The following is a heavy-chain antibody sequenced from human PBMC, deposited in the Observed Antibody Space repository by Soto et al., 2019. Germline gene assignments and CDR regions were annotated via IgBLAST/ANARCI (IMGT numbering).Heavy chain of an antibody. CDR2: IYYTGIT. Sequence: SETLSLTCTVSGGSVNHYYWSWIRQPPGKGLDLIGYIYYTGITDYNPSLTSRVTISVDTSKNQLSLKLNSVTAADTAVYYCARWNEGLGYWGQGTLVTVSS. CDR1: GGSVNHYY. J-gene: IGHJ4*02. CDR3: ARWNEGLGY. D-gene: IGHD1-1*01. V-gene: IGHV4-59*02.